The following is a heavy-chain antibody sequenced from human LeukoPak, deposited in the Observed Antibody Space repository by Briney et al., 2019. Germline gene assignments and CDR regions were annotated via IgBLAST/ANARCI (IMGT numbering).Heavy chain of an antibody. V-gene: IGHV1-46*01. CDR1: GYTFTSYY. D-gene: IGHD5-18*01. CDR2: INPSGGST. Sequence: ASVKVSCKASGYTFTSYYMHWVRQAPGQGLEWMEIINPSGGSTSYAQKFQGRVTMTRDTSTSTVYMELSSLRSEDTAVYYCARDGSRDTALDYWGQGTLVTVSS. CDR3: ARDGSRDTALDY. J-gene: IGHJ4*02.